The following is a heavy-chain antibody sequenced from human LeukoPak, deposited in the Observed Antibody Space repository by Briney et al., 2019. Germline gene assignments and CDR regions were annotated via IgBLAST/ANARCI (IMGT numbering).Heavy chain of an antibody. V-gene: IGHV3-33*01. CDR2: IWYDGSNQ. Sequence: GGSLRLSCAASGFIFRNHVMHWVRQAPGKGLQWVAVIWYDGSNQYYADSVKGRFTISRDNSNDTLYLQINSLRGEDTAVYFCARDASREDSSGYYYDPHFDSWGQGTLVTVSS. CDR3: ARDASREDSSGYYYDPHFDS. D-gene: IGHD3-22*01. CDR1: GFIFRNHV. J-gene: IGHJ4*02.